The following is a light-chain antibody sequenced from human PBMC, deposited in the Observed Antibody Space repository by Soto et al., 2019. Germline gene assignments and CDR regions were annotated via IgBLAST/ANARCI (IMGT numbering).Light chain of an antibody. Sequence: SSELTQPPAVSVAPGQTATIPGGGSNIGGKSVPWYRQRPDQAPVLVLYDDRDRPSGIPERLSGSNSGDTATLTISRVEAGDEADYYCQVWDRSSDVVFGGGTKLTVL. V-gene: IGLV3-21*02. CDR3: QVWDRSSDVV. J-gene: IGLJ2*01. CDR1: NIGGKS. CDR2: DDR.